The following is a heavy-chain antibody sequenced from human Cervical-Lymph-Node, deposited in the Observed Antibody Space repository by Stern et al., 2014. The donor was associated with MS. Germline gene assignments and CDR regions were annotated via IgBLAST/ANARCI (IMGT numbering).Heavy chain of an antibody. CDR1: GYTFTSYY. J-gene: IGHJ6*02. CDR2: INPSGGST. D-gene: IGHD2-15*01. CDR3: ARGRKDTHYYYYGMDV. Sequence: QMQLVQSGAEVKKPGASVKVSCKASGYTFTSYYMHWVRQAPGQGLEWMGIINPSGGSTSYAQKFQGRVTMTRDTSTSTVYMELSSLRSEDTAVYYCARGRKDTHYYYYGMDVWGQGTTVTVSS. V-gene: IGHV1-46*01.